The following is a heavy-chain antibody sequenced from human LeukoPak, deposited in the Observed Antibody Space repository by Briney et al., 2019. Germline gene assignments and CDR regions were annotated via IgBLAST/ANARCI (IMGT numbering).Heavy chain of an antibody. CDR3: AGAVAAYYYYYGMDV. J-gene: IGHJ6*02. V-gene: IGHV4-30-4*01. Sequence: PSEILSLTCTVSGGSISSGDYYWSWIRQPPGKGLEWIGYIYYSGSTYYNPSLKSRVTISVDTSKNQFSLKLSSVTAADTAVYYCAGAVAAYYYYYGMDVWGQGTTVTVS. CDR1: GGSISSGDYY. D-gene: IGHD6-19*01. CDR2: IYYSGST.